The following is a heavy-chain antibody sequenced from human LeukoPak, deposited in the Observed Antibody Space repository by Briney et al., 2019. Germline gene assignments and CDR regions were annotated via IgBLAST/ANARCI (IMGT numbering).Heavy chain of an antibody. CDR1: GFVFSIYT. D-gene: IGHD3-22*01. V-gene: IGHV3-64*04. CDR3: ARGPITMTKPVVY. J-gene: IGHJ4*02. CDR2: ISGSGNGGSI. Sequence: GGSLRLSCSASGFVFSIYTMYWVRQAPGKGPEYVSTISGSGNGGSIYYADSVKGRFTISRDDSKSILYLQMNSLRAEDTAVYYCARGPITMTKPVVYWGQGTLVTVSS.